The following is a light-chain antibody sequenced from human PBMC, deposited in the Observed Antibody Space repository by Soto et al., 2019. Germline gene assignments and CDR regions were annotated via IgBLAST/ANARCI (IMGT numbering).Light chain of an antibody. V-gene: IGKV3-15*01. CDR1: ESVSSN. CDR2: DTS. J-gene: IGKJ4*01. Sequence: EKVMTQSPATLSVSPGERVTLSCRASESVSSNLAWYQHKPGQTPRLLIYDTSARATGVPARFSGSRSGPEFTLTINSLQSEDFAIYYCQRYNNWPLTFGGGTKVDIK. CDR3: QRYNNWPLT.